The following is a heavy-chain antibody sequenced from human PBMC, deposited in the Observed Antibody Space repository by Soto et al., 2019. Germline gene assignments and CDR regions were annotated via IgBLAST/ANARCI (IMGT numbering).Heavy chain of an antibody. CDR2: IRAYNGNT. D-gene: IGHD6-6*01. CDR3: ARDMYSSSPRHLDY. V-gene: IGHV1-18*01. J-gene: IGHJ4*02. Sequence: QVQLVQSGAEVKKPGASVKVSCKASGYTFTSYGISWVRQAPGQGLEWMGWIRAYNGNTNYAQKLQGRGTMTTATYPSTAYQELRSLRSDETVVDYCARDMYSSSPRHLDYWGQGTLATVSS. CDR1: GYTFTSYG.